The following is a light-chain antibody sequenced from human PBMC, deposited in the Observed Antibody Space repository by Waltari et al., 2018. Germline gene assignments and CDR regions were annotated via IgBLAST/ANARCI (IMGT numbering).Light chain of an antibody. CDR3: SSYTSSSTFGV. CDR2: DVS. J-gene: IGLJ1*01. Sequence: QSALTQPASVSGSPGQSITISCTGTSSDVGGYNYLSWYQQHPGKAPKLMIYDVSKRPSGVSHRFSGSKSGNTASLTISGLQAEDEADYYCSSYTSSSTFGVFGTGTKVTVL. CDR1: SSDVGGYNY. V-gene: IGLV2-14*01.